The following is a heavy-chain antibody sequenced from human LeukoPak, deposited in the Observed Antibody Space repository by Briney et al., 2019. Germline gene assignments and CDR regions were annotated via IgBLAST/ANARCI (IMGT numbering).Heavy chain of an antibody. Sequence: ASVKVSCKASGYTFTGYYLHWVRQAPGQGLEWMGWINPDSGGTNYAQKFQGRVTMTRDTSITTAYMELSRLRSDDTAVYYCARVGGSRLNWFDPWGQGTLVTVSS. D-gene: IGHD3-16*01. J-gene: IGHJ5*02. CDR3: ARVGGSRLNWFDP. V-gene: IGHV1-2*02. CDR1: GYTFTGYY. CDR2: INPDSGGT.